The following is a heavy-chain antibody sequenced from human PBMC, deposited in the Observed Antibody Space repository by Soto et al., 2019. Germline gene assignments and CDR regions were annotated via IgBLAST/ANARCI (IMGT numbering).Heavy chain of an antibody. CDR2: MNPGSGDT. J-gene: IGHJ5*02. Sequence: ASVKVSCKASGYSFTNNDFAWVRQATGQGLEWMGWMNPGSGDTGYAQKFQGRVTMTRDISIATAYMELISLRSDDTAIYYCARMAMSGALNWFDPRGDGTLVNVSS. CDR1: GYSFTNND. CDR3: ARMAMSGALNWFDP. D-gene: IGHD6-19*01. V-gene: IGHV1-8*01.